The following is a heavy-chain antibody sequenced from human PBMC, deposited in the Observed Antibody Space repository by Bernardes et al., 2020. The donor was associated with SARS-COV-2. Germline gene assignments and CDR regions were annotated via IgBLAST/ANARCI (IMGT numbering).Heavy chain of an antibody. CDR1: GGPISSMDYY. CDR3: ASEDVRGYGVDV. J-gene: IGHJ6*02. D-gene: IGHD3-10*01. Sequence: SETLSLTRTVSGGPISSMDYYWNWIRQHPGKGLEWIGNIYYSDNTYYNPSLKSRVTISVDTSKNQFSLKLSSVTAADTAVYYCASEDVRGYGVDVWGQGTMVTVSS. V-gene: IGHV4-31*03. CDR2: IYYSDNT.